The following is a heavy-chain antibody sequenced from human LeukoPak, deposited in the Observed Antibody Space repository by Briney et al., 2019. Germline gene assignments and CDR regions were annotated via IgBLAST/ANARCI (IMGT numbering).Heavy chain of an antibody. CDR3: AKAYYYDSSGSSYYFDY. J-gene: IGHJ4*02. CDR2: ISWDGGST. D-gene: IGHD3-22*01. Sequence: GGSLRLSCAASGFTFDDYTMHWVRQAPGKGLEWVSLISWDGGSTYYADSVKGRFTISRDNSKNSLYLQMNSLRTEDTALCYCAKAYYYDSSGSSYYFDYWGQGTLVTVSS. CDR1: GFTFDDYT. V-gene: IGHV3-43*01.